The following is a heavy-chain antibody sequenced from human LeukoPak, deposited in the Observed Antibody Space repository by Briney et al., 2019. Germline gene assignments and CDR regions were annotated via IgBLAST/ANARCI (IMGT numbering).Heavy chain of an antibody. Sequence: GGSLRLSCAASGFTFSSYAMSWVRQAPGKGLEWVSAISGSGGSTYYADSVKGRFTISRDNSKNTLYLQMNSLRAEDTAVNYCAKSIVRDIVVVPHEQYYYYYGMDVWGQGTTVTVSS. CDR1: GFTFSSYA. CDR3: AKSIVRDIVVVPHEQYYYYYGMDV. V-gene: IGHV3-23*01. D-gene: IGHD2-2*01. J-gene: IGHJ6*02. CDR2: ISGSGGST.